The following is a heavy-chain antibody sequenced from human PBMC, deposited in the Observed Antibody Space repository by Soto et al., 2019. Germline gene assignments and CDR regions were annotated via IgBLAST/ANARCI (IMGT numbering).Heavy chain of an antibody. Sequence: QVQLVQSGAEVKKPGASVKVSCKASGYTFTSYGISWVRQAPGQGLEWMGWISAYNGNTNYAQKLQGRVTMTTDTSTSTAYMELRSLRSDDTAVYYCAREYYYDSSGYLWFAFDIWGQGTMVTVSS. CDR3: AREYYYDSSGYLWFAFDI. CDR1: GYTFTSYG. J-gene: IGHJ3*02. CDR2: ISAYNGNT. V-gene: IGHV1-18*01. D-gene: IGHD3-22*01.